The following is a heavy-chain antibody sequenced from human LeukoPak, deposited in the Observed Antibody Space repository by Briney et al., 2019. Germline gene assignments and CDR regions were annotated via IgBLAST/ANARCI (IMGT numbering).Heavy chain of an antibody. CDR3: ARQRRYYGSGSYYSDFDS. V-gene: IGHV4-39*01. CDR2: IFYSGST. CDR1: GGSISSSTYY. D-gene: IGHD3-10*01. Sequence: SETLSLTCTVSGGSISSSTYYWGWIRQPPGKGLEWIGSIFYSGSTYYNPSLKSPVTISVDMSKNYFSLKLSSVTAADTAIYYCARQRRYYGSGSYYSDFDSWGQGTLVTVSS. J-gene: IGHJ4*02.